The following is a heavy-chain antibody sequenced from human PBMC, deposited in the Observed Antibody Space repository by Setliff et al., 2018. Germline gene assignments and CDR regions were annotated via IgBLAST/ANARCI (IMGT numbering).Heavy chain of an antibody. CDR3: ARGADYHDTSGYSH. CDR1: GGSFSGYY. CDR2: IDHSGTT. D-gene: IGHD3-22*01. Sequence: SETLSLTCAVYGGSFSGYYWSWIRQPPGEGLENIGEIDHSGTTSYNPSLKSRVTISVDTSKNQFSLKLRSVTAADTAVYFCARGADYHDTSGYSHWGQGTLVTV. V-gene: IGHV4-34*01. J-gene: IGHJ4*02.